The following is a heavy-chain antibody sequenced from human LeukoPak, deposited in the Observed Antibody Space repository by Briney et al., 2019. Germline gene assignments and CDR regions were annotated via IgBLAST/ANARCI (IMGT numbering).Heavy chain of an antibody. CDR2: ISGSGGGT. J-gene: IGHJ4*02. V-gene: IGHV3-23*01. D-gene: IGHD5-24*01. CDR3: AKGDGYNPGYFDY. CDR1: GFTFSIYA. Sequence: GGSLRLSCAASGFTFSIYAMNWVRQAPGKGPEWVSGISGSGGGTYYADSVKGRLTISRDNSKNTLYLQMDSLRAEDTAVYYCAKGDGYNPGYFDYWGQGTLVTVSS.